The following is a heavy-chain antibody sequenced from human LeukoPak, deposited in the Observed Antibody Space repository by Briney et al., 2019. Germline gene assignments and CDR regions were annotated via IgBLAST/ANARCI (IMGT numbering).Heavy chain of an antibody. V-gene: IGHV3-23*01. D-gene: IGHD3-22*01. CDR1: GFTFSSNA. J-gene: IGHJ4*02. CDR3: AKDGSTYYDRSGYYPFHY. Sequence: GGSLRLSCVASGFTFSSNAMSWVRQAPGKGLEWVATISGIDSGAYYADSVKGRFTSSRDNSKNTLYLHMNSLRAEDTAVYYCAKDGSTYYDRSGYYPFHYWGQAALVTVSS. CDR2: ISGIDSGA.